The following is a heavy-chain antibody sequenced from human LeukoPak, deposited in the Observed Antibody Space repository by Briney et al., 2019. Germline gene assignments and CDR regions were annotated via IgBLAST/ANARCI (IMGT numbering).Heavy chain of an antibody. CDR2: IYYSGST. V-gene: IGHV4-31*03. CDR1: GGSISSGGYY. Sequence: SETLSLTCTVSGGSISSGGYYWSWIRQHPGKGLEWIGSIYYSGSTYYNPSLKGRVTISLVTSKNQFSLKLSSVTAADTGMYYCARGYYGSGSSIAYWGQGTLVTVSS. CDR3: ARGYYGSGSSIAY. D-gene: IGHD3-10*01. J-gene: IGHJ4*02.